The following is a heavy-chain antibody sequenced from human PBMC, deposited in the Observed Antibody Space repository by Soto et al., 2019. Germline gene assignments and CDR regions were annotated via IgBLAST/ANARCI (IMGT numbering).Heavy chain of an antibody. CDR2: INHSGST. V-gene: IGHV4-34*01. CDR3: ATLGGYSY. J-gene: IGHJ3*01. D-gene: IGHD5-18*01. Sequence: SETLSLTCAVYGGSFSGYYLSWIRQPPGKGLEWIGEINHSGSTNYNPSLKSRVTISVDTSKNQFSLKLSSVTAADTALYYCATLGGYSYWGQGTMVTVSS. CDR1: GGSFSGYY.